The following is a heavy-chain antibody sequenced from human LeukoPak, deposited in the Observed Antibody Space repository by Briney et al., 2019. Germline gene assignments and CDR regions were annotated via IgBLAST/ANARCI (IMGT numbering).Heavy chain of an antibody. J-gene: IGHJ3*02. CDR3: ARGQPNYYDSSGYYGSDAFDI. D-gene: IGHD3-22*01. Sequence: SETLSLTCAVYGGSFSGYYWSWIRQPPGKGLEWIGEINYSGSTNYNPSLKSRVTISVDTSKNQFSLKLSSVTAADTAVYYCARGQPNYYDSSGYYGSDAFDIWGQGTMVTVSS. CDR1: GGSFSGYY. V-gene: IGHV4-34*01. CDR2: INYSGST.